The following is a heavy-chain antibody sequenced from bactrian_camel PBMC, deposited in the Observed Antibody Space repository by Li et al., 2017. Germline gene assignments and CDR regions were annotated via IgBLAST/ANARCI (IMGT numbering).Heavy chain of an antibody. CDR2: IGQDAGLT. V-gene: IGHV3S40*01. Sequence: VQLVESGGGLVQPGGSLRLSCAASEFTVKGTSMSWVRQAPGQKPEWVASIGQDAGLTDSTTSVKGRFTISQEKGKNTVYLRMNSLKPDDSGTYICAYESGTTPDLCRRRGPGGYFGQGTQVTVS. D-gene: IGHD7*01. CDR1: EFTVKGTS. J-gene: IGHJ4*01.